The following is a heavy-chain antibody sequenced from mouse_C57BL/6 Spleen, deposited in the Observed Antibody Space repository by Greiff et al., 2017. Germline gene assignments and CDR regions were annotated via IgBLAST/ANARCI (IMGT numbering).Heavy chain of an antibody. V-gene: IGHV1-66*01. CDR3: ATTVVEGDAMDY. CDR2: IYPGSGNT. D-gene: IGHD1-1*01. Sequence: VKLMESGPELVKPGASVKISCKASGYSFTSYYIHWVKQRPGQGLEWIGWIYPGSGNTKYNEKFKGKATLTADTSSSTAYMQLSSLTSEDSAVYYCATTVVEGDAMDYWGQGTSVTVSS. CDR1: GYSFTSYY. J-gene: IGHJ4*01.